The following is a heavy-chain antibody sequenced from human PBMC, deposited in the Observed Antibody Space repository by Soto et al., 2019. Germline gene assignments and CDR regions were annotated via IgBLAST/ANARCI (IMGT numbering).Heavy chain of an antibody. D-gene: IGHD6-6*01. CDR1: GGTFSSYA. Sequence: QVQLVQSGAEVKKPGSSVTVSCKASGGTFSSYAISWVRQAPGQGLEWMGGIIPIFGTANYAQKFQGRVTITADESTSTAYMELSSLRSEDTAVYYCARGVAARPTYYYYGMDVWGQGTTVTVSS. J-gene: IGHJ6*02. CDR3: ARGVAARPTYYYYGMDV. CDR2: IIPIFGTA. V-gene: IGHV1-69*01.